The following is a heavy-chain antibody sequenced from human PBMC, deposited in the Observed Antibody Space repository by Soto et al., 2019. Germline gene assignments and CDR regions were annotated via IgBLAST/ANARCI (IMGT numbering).Heavy chain of an antibody. Sequence: GASVNVSCKPSTGNYLHWVRQAPGQGPEWMGWINPNSGGTHYAEQFQGRVTMTWATSISTVYMELNSLTCDDTAVYYCAREEATARNDCFDFWGQGTLVTVSS. CDR3: AREEATARNDCFDF. CDR2: INPNSGGT. J-gene: IGHJ4*02. D-gene: IGHD6-13*01. CDR1: TGNY. V-gene: IGHV1-2*02.